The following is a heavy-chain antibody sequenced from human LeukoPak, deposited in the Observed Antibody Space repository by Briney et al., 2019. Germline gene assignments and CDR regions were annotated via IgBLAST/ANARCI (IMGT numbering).Heavy chain of an antibody. V-gene: IGHV3-23*01. CDR3: AEDSVSSSPAADFDY. CDR2: ISGSGGSS. Sequence: GGSLRLSCAASGFTFSSYAMSWVRQAPGKGLEWVSAISGSGGSSYYADSVKGRFTISRDNSKNTLYLQMNSLRAEDTAVYYCAEDSVSSSPAADFDYWGQGTLVTVSS. J-gene: IGHJ4*02. D-gene: IGHD6-6*01. CDR1: GFTFSSYA.